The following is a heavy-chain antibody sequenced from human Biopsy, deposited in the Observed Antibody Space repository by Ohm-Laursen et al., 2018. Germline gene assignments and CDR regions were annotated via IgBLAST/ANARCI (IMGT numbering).Heavy chain of an antibody. CDR3: AREDEGLLRALDL. J-gene: IGHJ3*01. V-gene: IGHV4-4*07. D-gene: IGHD3-3*01. Sequence: PSQTLPLTCAVSGASMTGYFWTWVRQPAGKGLEWIGHIYTIGDTTYNPSLESRVTMSLDTSKNQFSLKMTSLTAADTAVYFCAREDEGLLRALDLWGQGTMVTVSS. CDR2: IYTIGDT. CDR1: GASMTGYF.